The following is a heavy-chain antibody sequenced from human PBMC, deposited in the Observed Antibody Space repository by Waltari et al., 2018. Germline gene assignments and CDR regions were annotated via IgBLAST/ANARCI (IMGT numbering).Heavy chain of an antibody. CDR3: AREYSSSSIDY. V-gene: IGHV3-30-3*01. CDR1: GFTFSSYA. Sequence: QVQLVESGGGVVQPGRSLRLSCAASGFTFSSYAMHWVRQAPGKGLEWVAVISYDGSNKYDADSVKGRFTISRDNSKNTLYLQMYSLRAEDTAVYYCAREYSSSSIDYWGQGTLVTVSS. D-gene: IGHD6-6*01. J-gene: IGHJ4*02. CDR2: ISYDGSNK.